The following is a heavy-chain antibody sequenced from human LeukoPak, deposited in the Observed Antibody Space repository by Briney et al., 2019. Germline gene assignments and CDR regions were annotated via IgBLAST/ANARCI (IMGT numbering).Heavy chain of an antibody. D-gene: IGHD5-12*01. CDR1: GGTFSSYA. Sequence: ASVKVSCKASGGTFSSYAISWVRQAPGQGLEWMGRIIPILGIANYAQKFQGRVTITADKSTSTAYMELSSLRSEDTAVYYCARIKRGYRSGYADYYGMDVWGKGPRSPSPQ. J-gene: IGHJ6*01. CDR3: ARIKRGYRSGYADYYGMDV. CDR2: IIPILGIA. V-gene: IGHV1-69*04.